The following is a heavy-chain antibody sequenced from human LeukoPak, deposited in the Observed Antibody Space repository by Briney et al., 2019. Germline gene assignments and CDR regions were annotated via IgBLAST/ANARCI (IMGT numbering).Heavy chain of an antibody. CDR2: ISGDGTTT. D-gene: IGHD1-20*01. CDR1: GFTFSTYW. J-gene: IGHJ4*02. CDR3: ARVLYNWNDCLDY. V-gene: IGHV3-74*01. Sequence: GGSLRLSCAASGFTFSTYWMHWVRQVPGKGLVWVSRISGDGTTTSYADSMKGRFTISRDNAKSTLYLQMNSLGAEDTAVYYCARVLYNWNDCLDYWGQGTLVTVSS.